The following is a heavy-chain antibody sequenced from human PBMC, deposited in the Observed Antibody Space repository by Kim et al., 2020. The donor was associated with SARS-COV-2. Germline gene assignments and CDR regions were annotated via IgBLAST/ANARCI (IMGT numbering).Heavy chain of an antibody. D-gene: IGHD3-22*01. Sequence: GGSLRLSCAASGFRFEDYGMSWVRQVPGKGLEWVAGINWNGVKTAYADSVKGRFTISRDNAKNSLYLEMNSLRAEDTALYYCAKVGAPTIVYYFDYWGQGNLVTVSS. V-gene: IGHV3-20*04. J-gene: IGHJ4*02. CDR3: AKVGAPTIVYYFDY. CDR2: INWNGVKT. CDR1: GFRFEDYG.